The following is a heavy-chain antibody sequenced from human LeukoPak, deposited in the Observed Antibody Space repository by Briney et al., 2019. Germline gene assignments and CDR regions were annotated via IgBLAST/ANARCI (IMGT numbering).Heavy chain of an antibody. Sequence: ASVKVSCKASGYTFTSYGISWVRQAPGQGLEWMGWISAYNGNTNYAQKLQGRVTMTTDTSTSTAYMELRSLRSDDTAVYYCARDPGDYGDYALGFFDYWGQGTLVTVSS. CDR3: ARDPGDYGDYALGFFDY. CDR2: ISAYNGNT. V-gene: IGHV1-18*01. D-gene: IGHD4-17*01. CDR1: GYTFTSYG. J-gene: IGHJ4*02.